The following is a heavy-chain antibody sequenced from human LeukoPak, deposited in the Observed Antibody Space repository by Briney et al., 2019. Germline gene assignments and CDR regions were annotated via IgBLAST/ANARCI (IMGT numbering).Heavy chain of an antibody. CDR2: INPNNGNL. V-gene: IGHV1-8*03. J-gene: IGHJ5*02. CDR3: ARDNSVRDEAWWFNP. Sequence: ASVKVSCKASGYTFGSDDINWVRQATGQGLEWMGWINPNNGNLGYAQKFQGRVTITRNTPISTAYMELSSLTSEDTAVYYCARDNSVRDEAWWFNPWGQGTLVTVSS. D-gene: IGHD5-24*01. CDR1: GYTFGSDD.